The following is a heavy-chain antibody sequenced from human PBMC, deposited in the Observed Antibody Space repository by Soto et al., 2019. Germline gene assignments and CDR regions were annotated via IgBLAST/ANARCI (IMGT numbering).Heavy chain of an antibody. CDR3: ARESPARPRSYFDY. J-gene: IGHJ4*02. CDR1: GFTFSSYE. D-gene: IGHD6-6*01. CDR2: ISSSGSTI. Sequence: EVQLVESGGGLVQPGGSLRLSCAASGFTFSSYEMNWVRQAPGKGLEWVSYISSSGSTIYYADSVKGRFTISRDNAKKSLYLQMNSLRAEDTAVYYCARESPARPRSYFDYWGQGTLVTVSS. V-gene: IGHV3-48*03.